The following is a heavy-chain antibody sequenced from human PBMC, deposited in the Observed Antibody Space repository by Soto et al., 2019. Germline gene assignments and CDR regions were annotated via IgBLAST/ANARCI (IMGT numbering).Heavy chain of an antibody. D-gene: IGHD4-17*01. V-gene: IGHV3-7*03. J-gene: IGHJ4*02. CDR1: GFTFRNYW. CDR2: IKHDGSET. Sequence: HPGGSLRLSCAASGFTFRNYWMSWVRQAPGKGLEWVLSIKHDGSETYSVESVKGRFTSSRDNAENSVSLQMHSLRVEDTAVYFCAKGYGYYFDSWGQGT. CDR3: AKGYGYYFDS.